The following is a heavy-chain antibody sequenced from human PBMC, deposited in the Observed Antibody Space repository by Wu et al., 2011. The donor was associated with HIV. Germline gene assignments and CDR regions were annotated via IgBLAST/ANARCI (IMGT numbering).Heavy chain of an antibody. CDR1: GYTFTNYV. D-gene: IGHD5-12*01. CDR2: ISAYNGDT. J-gene: IGHJ4*02. Sequence: QVQLVQSGAEVKKPGASVKVSCKASGYTFTNYVIHWVRQAPGQGLEWMGWISAYNGDTNYAQKLQDRVTMTTDTSTSTAYMELRSLRSDDTAVYYCARFTEDRGSGGYWGQGTLVTVSS. V-gene: IGHV1-18*01. CDR3: ARFTEDRGSGGY.